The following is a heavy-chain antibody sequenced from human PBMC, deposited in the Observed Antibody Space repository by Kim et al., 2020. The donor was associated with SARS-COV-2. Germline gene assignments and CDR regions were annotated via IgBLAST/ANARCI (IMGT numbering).Heavy chain of an antibody. CDR2: IYYSGST. Sequence: SETLSLTCTVSGGSISSYYWSWIRQPPGKGLEWIGYIYYSGSTNYNPSLKSRVTISVDTSKNQFSLKLSSVTAADTAVYYCARDSYGDYGYYGMDVWGQGTTVTVSS. V-gene: IGHV4-59*13. CDR1: GGSISSYY. D-gene: IGHD4-17*01. CDR3: ARDSYGDYGYYGMDV. J-gene: IGHJ6*02.